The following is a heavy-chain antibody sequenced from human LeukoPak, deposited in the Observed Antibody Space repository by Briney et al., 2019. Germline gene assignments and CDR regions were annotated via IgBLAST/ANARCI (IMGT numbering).Heavy chain of an antibody. Sequence: GGSLRLSCAASGFTFSSYSMNWVRQAPGKGLEWVSSISSSSSYIYYADSVKGRFTISRDNAKNSLYLQMNSLRAEDTAVYYCARGSDIVVVPAASYWGQGTLVTVSP. CDR2: ISSSSSYI. CDR3: ARGSDIVVVPAASY. J-gene: IGHJ4*02. V-gene: IGHV3-21*01. D-gene: IGHD2-2*01. CDR1: GFTFSSYS.